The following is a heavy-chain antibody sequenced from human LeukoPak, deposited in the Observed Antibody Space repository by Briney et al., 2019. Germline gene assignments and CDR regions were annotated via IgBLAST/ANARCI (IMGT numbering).Heavy chain of an antibody. CDR2: IKQDGSEK. CDR3: ARARRWLQTLFDY. V-gene: IGHV3-7*04. D-gene: IGHD5-24*01. J-gene: IGHJ4*02. CDR1: GFTFSSYA. Sequence: PGGSLRLSCAASGFTFSSYAMSLVRQAPGKGLEWVANIKQDGSEKYYVDSVKGRFTISRDNAKNSLYLQMNSLRAEDTAVYYCARARRWLQTLFDYWGQGTLVTVSS.